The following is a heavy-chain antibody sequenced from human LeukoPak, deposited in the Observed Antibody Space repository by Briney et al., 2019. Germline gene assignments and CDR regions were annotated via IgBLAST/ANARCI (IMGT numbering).Heavy chain of an antibody. J-gene: IGHJ4*02. Sequence: GGSLRLSCAASGFTFSSYGMHWVRQAPGKGLEWVAVISYDGSNKYYADSVKGRFTVSRDNSKNTLYLQMNSLRAEDTAVYYCAKLAAHLNYYDSSGYYYAHFDYWGQGTLVTVSS. CDR1: GFTFSSYG. CDR2: ISYDGSNK. D-gene: IGHD3-22*01. CDR3: AKLAAHLNYYDSSGYYYAHFDY. V-gene: IGHV3-30*18.